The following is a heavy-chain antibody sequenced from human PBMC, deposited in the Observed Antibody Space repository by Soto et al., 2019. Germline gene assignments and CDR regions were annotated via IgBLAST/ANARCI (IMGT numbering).Heavy chain of an antibody. Sequence: QVQLVESGGGVVQPGRSLRLSCAASGFSFSSYGMHWVRQAPGKGLEWVAMISYDGTDEYYADSVKGRFTISRDNSKKGVYVQMNRLRPGNRAVYYCAKQGSDGNAHFDYWGKGPLVTVSS. CDR2: ISYDGTDE. CDR1: GFSFSSYG. V-gene: IGHV3-30*18. CDR3: AKQGSDGNAHFDY. D-gene: IGHD1-1*01. J-gene: IGHJ4*02.